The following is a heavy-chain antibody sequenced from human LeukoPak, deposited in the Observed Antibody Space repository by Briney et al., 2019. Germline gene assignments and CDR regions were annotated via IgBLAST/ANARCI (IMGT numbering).Heavy chain of an antibody. CDR3: ATRQIFGVVITTPYDY. J-gene: IGHJ4*02. CDR1: GHTLTELS. Sequence: ASVKVSCKVSGHTLTELSMHWVRQAPGKGLEGMGGFDPEDGETIYAQKFQGRVTMTEDTSTDTAYMELSSLRSEDTAVYYCATRQIFGVVITTPYDYWGQGTLVTVSS. D-gene: IGHD3-3*01. V-gene: IGHV1-24*01. CDR2: FDPEDGET.